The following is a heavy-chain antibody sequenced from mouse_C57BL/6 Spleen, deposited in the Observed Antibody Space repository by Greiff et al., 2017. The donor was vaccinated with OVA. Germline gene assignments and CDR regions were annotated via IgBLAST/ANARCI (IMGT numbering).Heavy chain of an antibody. D-gene: IGHD3-2*02. CDR1: GYAFSSYW. J-gene: IGHJ3*01. V-gene: IGHV1-80*01. CDR2: IYPGDGDT. CDR3: ARSVDSSGLFAY. Sequence: QVQLQQSGAELVKPGASVKISCKASGYAFSSYWMNWVKQRPGKGLEWIGQIYPGDGDTNYNGKFKGKATLTADKSSSTAYMQLSSLTSEDSAVYFCARSVDSSGLFAYWGQGTLVTVSA.